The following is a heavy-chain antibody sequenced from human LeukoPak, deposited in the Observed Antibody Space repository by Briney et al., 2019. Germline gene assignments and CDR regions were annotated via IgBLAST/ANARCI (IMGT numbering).Heavy chain of an antibody. V-gene: IGHV3-23*01. D-gene: IGHD3-22*01. CDR2: ISGSGGST. CDR1: GFTFSSYA. Sequence: GGSLRLSCAASGFTFSSYAMSWVRQAPGKGLEWVSAISGSGGSTYYADSVKGRFTISRDNSKNTLYLQMNSLRAEDTAVYYCARDKDYYDSPGTFDYWGQGTLVTVSS. J-gene: IGHJ4*02. CDR3: ARDKDYYDSPGTFDY.